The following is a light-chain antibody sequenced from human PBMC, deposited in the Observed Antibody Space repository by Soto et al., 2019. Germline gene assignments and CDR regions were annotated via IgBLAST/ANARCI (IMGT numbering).Light chain of an antibody. Sequence: EVVLTQSPDTLSLSPGEGATLSCRASQSVSSAYLAWYQHKPGQAPRLLIYGTSTRATGIPDRFSGTGSGKDFTLTITRLEPEDFAVYYCEHCGSSPLPPFGGSTEVEIK. CDR3: EHCGSSPLPP. CDR2: GTS. V-gene: IGKV3-20*01. CDR1: QSVSSAY. J-gene: IGKJ4*01.